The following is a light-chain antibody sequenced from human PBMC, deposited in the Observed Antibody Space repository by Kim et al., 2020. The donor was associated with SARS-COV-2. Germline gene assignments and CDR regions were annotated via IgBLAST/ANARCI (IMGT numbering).Light chain of an antibody. CDR2: YDS. Sequence: VSVAPGKTARITCGGNNIGSKSVHWYQHKPGQAPVLVIYYDSDRPSGIPERFSGSNSGNTATLTISRVEAGDEADYYCQVWDSSRVFGGGTQLTVL. J-gene: IGLJ3*02. V-gene: IGLV3-21*04. CDR3: QVWDSSRV. CDR1: NIGSKS.